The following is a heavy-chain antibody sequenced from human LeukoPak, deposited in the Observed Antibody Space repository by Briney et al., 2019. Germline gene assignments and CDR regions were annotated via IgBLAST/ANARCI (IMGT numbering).Heavy chain of an antibody. J-gene: IGHJ5*02. CDR2: INPNSGGT. CDR3: AKDKWDRGRTPFDP. D-gene: IGHD1-26*01. CDR1: GYTFTGYY. Sequence: ASVKVSCKASGYTFTGYYIHWVRQAPGQGLEWMGWINPNSGGTNYAQKFQGRVTMTRDTSISTGYMELTRLTSDDTAVYYCAKDKWDRGRTPFDPWGQGTLVTVSS. V-gene: IGHV1-2*02.